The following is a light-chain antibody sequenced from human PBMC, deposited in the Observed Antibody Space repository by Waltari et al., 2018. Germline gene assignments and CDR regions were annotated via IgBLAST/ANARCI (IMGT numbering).Light chain of an antibody. CDR1: SSDVGAYDY. CDR2: EVN. CDR3: SSFTSTSTLI. V-gene: IGLV2-14*01. Sequence: QSALTQPASVSGSPGQSVAISCPGTSSDVGAYDYASWYQPHPGKAPKLIIYEVNNRPSGVPDRFSGSKSGNTASLTISGLQAEDEADYYCSSFTSTSTLIFGGGTKLTVL. J-gene: IGLJ2*01.